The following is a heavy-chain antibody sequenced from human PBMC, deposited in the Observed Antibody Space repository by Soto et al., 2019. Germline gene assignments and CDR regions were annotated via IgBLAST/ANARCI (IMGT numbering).Heavy chain of an antibody. CDR1: RFTFSTYW. Sequence: PGGSLRLSCAASRFTFSTYWMGWVRQAPGKGLEWVANIKQDGSQKYYVDSVKGRFTISRDNAKNSLYLQMNSLRAEDTAVYYCARGSSSWYYFDYWGRGTLVTVSS. V-gene: IGHV3-7*01. CDR2: IKQDGSQK. CDR3: ARGSSSWYYFDY. D-gene: IGHD6-13*01. J-gene: IGHJ4*02.